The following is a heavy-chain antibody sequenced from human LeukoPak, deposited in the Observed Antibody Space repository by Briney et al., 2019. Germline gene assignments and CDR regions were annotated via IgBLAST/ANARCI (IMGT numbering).Heavy chain of an antibody. V-gene: IGHV1-69*13. CDR3: ARHRTGSGWYIIYYGMDV. D-gene: IGHD6-19*01. J-gene: IGHJ6*02. Sequence: SVKVSCKASGGTFSSYAISWVRQAPGQGLEWMGGIIPIFGTANYAQKFQGRVTITADESTSTAYMELSSLRSEDTAVYYCARHRTGSGWYIIYYGMDVWGQGTTVTVSS. CDR2: IIPIFGTA. CDR1: GGTFSSYA.